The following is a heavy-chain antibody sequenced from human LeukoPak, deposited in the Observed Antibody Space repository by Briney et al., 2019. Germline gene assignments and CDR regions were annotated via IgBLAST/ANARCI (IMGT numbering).Heavy chain of an antibody. V-gene: IGHV5-51*01. D-gene: IGHD5-18*01. J-gene: IGHJ4*02. Sequence: GESLKISCKGSGYSFTSYWIGWVRQMPGKGLEWMGIIYPGDSDTRYSPSFQGQVTISADKSISTAYLQWSSLKASDTAMYYCARRGYSYAAPYYFDYWGQGTLVTVSS. CDR2: IYPGDSDT. CDR1: GYSFTSYW. CDR3: ARRGYSYAAPYYFDY.